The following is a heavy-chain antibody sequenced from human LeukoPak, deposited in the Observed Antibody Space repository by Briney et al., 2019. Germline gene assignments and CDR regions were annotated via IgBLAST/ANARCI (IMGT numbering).Heavy chain of an antibody. CDR1: GGSISSSSYY. CDR3: ARQGGAAAVPWYFDY. CDR2: IYYSGST. V-gene: IGHV4-39*01. Sequence: SETLSLTCTVSGGSISSSSYYWGWIRQPPGKGLEWIGSIYYSGSTYYNPSLKSRVTISVDTSKNQFSLKLSSVTAADTAVYYCARQGGAAAVPWYFDYWGQGTLVTVSS. D-gene: IGHD6-13*01. J-gene: IGHJ4*02.